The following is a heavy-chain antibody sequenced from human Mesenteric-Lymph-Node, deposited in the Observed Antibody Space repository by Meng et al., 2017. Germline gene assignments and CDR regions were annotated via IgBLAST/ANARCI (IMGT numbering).Heavy chain of an antibody. CDR2: ISWNSGSI. J-gene: IGHJ3*02. CDR1: GFTFDDYA. D-gene: IGHD3-9*01. Sequence: SLKISCAASGFTFDDYAMHWVRQAPGKGLEWVSGISWNSGSIGYADSVKGRFTISRDNAKNSLYLQMNSLRAEDTAVYYCASPVLRYFDWLPDTDAFDIWGQGTMVTVSS. CDR3: ASPVLRYFDWLPDTDAFDI. V-gene: IGHV3-9*01.